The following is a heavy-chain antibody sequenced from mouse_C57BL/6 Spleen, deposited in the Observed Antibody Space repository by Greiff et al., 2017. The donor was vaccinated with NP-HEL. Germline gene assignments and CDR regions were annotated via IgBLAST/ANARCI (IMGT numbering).Heavy chain of an antibody. CDR3: ARDWDGNYFDY. CDR1: GYSITSGYY. J-gene: IGHJ2*01. CDR2: ISYDGSN. Sequence: DVQLQESGPGLVKPSQSLSLTCSVTGYSITSGYYWNWIRQFPGNKLEWMGYISYDGSNNYNPSLKNRISITRDTSKNQFFLKLNSVTTEDTATYYCARDWDGNYFDYWGQGTTLTVSS. D-gene: IGHD4-1*01. V-gene: IGHV3-6*01.